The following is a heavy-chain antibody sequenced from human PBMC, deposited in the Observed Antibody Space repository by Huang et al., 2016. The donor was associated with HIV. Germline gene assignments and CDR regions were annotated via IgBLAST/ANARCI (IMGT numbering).Heavy chain of an antibody. Sequence: DVQLLESGGDFVQPGGSLGLSCAASRFTFSTYAMSWVRQAPGKGLEWGSAISGSGDKTYYADSVKGRFTISRDNSKNTLFVQMNSLRAEDTAVYYCAKVPTVVTFHWGQGTLVTVSS. V-gene: IGHV3-23*01. CDR1: RFTFSTYA. CDR3: AKVPTVVTFH. CDR2: ISGSGDKT. J-gene: IGHJ4*02. D-gene: IGHD2-21*02.